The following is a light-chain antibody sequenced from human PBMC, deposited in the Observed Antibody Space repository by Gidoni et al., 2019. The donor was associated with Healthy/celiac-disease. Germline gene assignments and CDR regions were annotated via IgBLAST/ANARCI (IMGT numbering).Light chain of an antibody. Sequence: EIVLTQSPGTLSVSPGERATISCRASQSVSSSYLAWYQQKPGQAPRLLIYGASSRAPGIPDRFSGSGSGTDFTLTISRLEAEDFAVYYCQQYLSSLTFGQGTRLEIK. CDR1: QSVSSSY. V-gene: IGKV3-20*01. CDR3: QQYLSSLT. CDR2: GAS. J-gene: IGKJ5*01.